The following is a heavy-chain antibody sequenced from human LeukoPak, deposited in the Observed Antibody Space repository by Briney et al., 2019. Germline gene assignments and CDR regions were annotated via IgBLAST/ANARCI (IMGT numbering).Heavy chain of an antibody. D-gene: IGHD3-10*01. J-gene: IGHJ6*02. CDR3: ARLTSWFGDVLLVYYYYGMDV. CDR2: IFTGDSET. Sequence: GESLQIPSQGSGYSFTSYWIGWVRQLPGKGLEWMGIIFTGDSETRYSPPCQGQVTISADKSISTAYLQRSRLKASETAMYDCARLTSWFGDVLLVYYYYGMDVWGQGTTVTVSS. V-gene: IGHV5-51*01. CDR1: GYSFTSYW.